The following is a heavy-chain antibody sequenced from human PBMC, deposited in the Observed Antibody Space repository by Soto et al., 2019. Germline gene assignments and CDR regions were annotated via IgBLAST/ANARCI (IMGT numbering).Heavy chain of an antibody. J-gene: IGHJ5*02. CDR3: AREDAARIERWFDA. D-gene: IGHD6-6*01. Sequence: SETLSLTCAVSGGSIISASYSWNWIRQSPGRGLEWIGHIYSSGSTYYNPSLKSRVSISVDTSNNQFSLKLTSVTAADTVVYFCAREDAARIERWFDAWGQGILVTVSS. V-gene: IGHV4-31*11. CDR1: GGSIISASYS. CDR2: IYSSGST.